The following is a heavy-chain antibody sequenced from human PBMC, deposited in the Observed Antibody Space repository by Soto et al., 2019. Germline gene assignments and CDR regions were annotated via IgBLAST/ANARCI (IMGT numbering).Heavy chain of an antibody. CDR2: ISWNSGSI. J-gene: IGHJ4*02. V-gene: IGHV3-9*01. D-gene: IGHD4-17*01. Sequence: VQLVESGGGLVQPGRSLRLSCAASGFTFDDYAMHWVRQAPGKGLEWVSGISWNSGSIGYADSVKGRFTISRDNAKNSLYLQMNSLRAEDTALYYCAKDYDYGDYGGTRGFDYWGQGTLVTVSS. CDR1: GFTFDDYA. CDR3: AKDYDYGDYGGTRGFDY.